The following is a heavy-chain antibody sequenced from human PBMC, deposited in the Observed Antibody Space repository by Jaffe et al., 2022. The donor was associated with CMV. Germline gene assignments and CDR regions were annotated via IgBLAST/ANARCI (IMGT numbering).Heavy chain of an antibody. CDR1: GGTFSSYA. CDR3: ARAVSSGRSGWYDGYYYYGMDV. V-gene: IGHV1-69*01. D-gene: IGHD6-19*01. J-gene: IGHJ6*02. Sequence: QVQLVQSGAEVKKPGSSVKVSCKASGGTFSSYAISWVRQAPGQGLEWMGGIIPIFGTANYAQKFQGRVTITADESTSTAYMELSSLRSEDTAVYYCARAVSSGRSGWYDGYYYYGMDVWGQGTTVTVSS. CDR2: IIPIFGTA.